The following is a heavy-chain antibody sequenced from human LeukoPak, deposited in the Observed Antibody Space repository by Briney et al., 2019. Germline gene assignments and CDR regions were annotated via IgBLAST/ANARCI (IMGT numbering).Heavy chain of an antibody. D-gene: IGHD3-3*01. Sequence: ASVRVSCKASGYTFTRYDINSVRQAPGQGLEWMGWVNSNSGNTGYAQKFQGRVTMTINTSISTAYMELSSLRSEDTAVYYCARGTFWSGYYSDYWGQGTLVTVSS. J-gene: IGHJ4*02. CDR2: VNSNSGNT. V-gene: IGHV1-8*01. CDR3: ARGTFWSGYYSDY. CDR1: GYTFTRYD.